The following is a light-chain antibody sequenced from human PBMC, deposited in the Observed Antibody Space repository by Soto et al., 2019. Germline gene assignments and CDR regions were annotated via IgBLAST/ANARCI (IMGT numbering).Light chain of an antibody. CDR3: SSYTSSTTNV. J-gene: IGLJ1*01. CDR1: SSDIGGYNF. V-gene: IGLV2-14*01. CDR2: EVS. Sequence: QAVVTQPASVSGSPGQSITISCTGTSSDIGGYNFVSWYQQHPGKAPKLMIFEVSKRPSGVSNRFSGSKSGNTASLTISGLQAEDEADYYCSSYTSSTTNVFGTGTKVTVL.